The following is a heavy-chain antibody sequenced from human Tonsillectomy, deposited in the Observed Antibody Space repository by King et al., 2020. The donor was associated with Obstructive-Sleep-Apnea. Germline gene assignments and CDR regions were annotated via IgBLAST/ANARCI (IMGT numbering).Heavy chain of an antibody. CDR1: GYTFTSYY. Sequence: QLVQSGAEVKKPGASVKVSCKASGYTFTSYYMHWVRQAPGQGLEWMGIINPSGGSTSYAQKFQGRVTMTRDTSTSTVYMELSSLRSEDTAVYYCARGGITGTRGDAFEIWGQGTMVTVSS. J-gene: IGHJ3*02. CDR2: INPSGGST. CDR3: ARGGITGTRGDAFEI. V-gene: IGHV1-46*01. D-gene: IGHD1-20*01.